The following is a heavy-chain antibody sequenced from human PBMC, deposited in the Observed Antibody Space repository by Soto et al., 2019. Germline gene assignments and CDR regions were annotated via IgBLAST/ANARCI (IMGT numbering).Heavy chain of an antibody. CDR2: IYYSGST. D-gene: IGHD6-13*01. CDR1: VGSISSYY. J-gene: IGHJ4*02. V-gene: IGHV4-59*01. CDR3: ARVALDRGSWYLAGPGYFDY. Sequence: SETLSLTCTVSVGSISSYYWSWIRQPPGKGLEWIGYIYYSGSTNYNPSLKSRVTISVDTSKNQFSLKLSSVTAADTAVYYCARVALDRGSWYLAGPGYFDYWGQGTLVTVSS.